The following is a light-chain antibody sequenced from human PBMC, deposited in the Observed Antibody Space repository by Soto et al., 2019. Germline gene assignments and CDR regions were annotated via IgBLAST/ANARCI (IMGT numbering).Light chain of an antibody. V-gene: IGKV3-11*01. J-gene: IGKJ4*01. CDR1: QSVSSY. CDR3: QQRSNWPWIN. Sequence: EIVLTQSPATLSLSPGERATLSGTASQSVSSYLAWYQQKPGQAPRLLIYDASNRATGIPARFSGSGSGTDFTLTISSLEPEDFAVYYCQQRSNWPWINFGGGTKVDIK. CDR2: DAS.